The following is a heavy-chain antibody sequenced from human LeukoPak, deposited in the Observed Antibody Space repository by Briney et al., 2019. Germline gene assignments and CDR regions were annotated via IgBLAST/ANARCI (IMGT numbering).Heavy chain of an antibody. Sequence: SETLSLTCAAYGGSFSGYYWSWIRQPPGKGLEWIGEINHRGSTNYNPSLKSRVTISVDTSKNQFSLKLSSVTAADTAVYYCARAVGYCSGGSCSLDYWGQGTLVTVSS. D-gene: IGHD2-15*01. J-gene: IGHJ4*02. V-gene: IGHV4-34*01. CDR2: INHRGST. CDR3: ARAVGYCSGGSCSLDY. CDR1: GGSFSGYY.